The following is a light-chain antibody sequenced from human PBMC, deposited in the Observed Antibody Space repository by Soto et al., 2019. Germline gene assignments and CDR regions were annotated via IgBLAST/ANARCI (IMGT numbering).Light chain of an antibody. Sequence: QSALTQPASVSGSPGQSITISCTGSISDVAAYDYVSWYQQHPGKAPKLIIFEVSNRPSGSSSRFSGSKSGNTASLTISGLQTEDEAHYYCGSYASSSNYVVGTGTKVTVL. V-gene: IGLV2-14*01. CDR2: EVS. CDR1: ISDVAAYDY. CDR3: GSYASSSNYV. J-gene: IGLJ1*01.